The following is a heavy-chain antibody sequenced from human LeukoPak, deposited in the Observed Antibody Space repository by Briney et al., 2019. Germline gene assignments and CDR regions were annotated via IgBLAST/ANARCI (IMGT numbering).Heavy chain of an antibody. D-gene: IGHD4-17*01. Sequence: SETLSLTCTVSGGSISSYYWSWIRQPPGKGLEWIGEINHSGSANYNPSLKSRVTISLDTSKNQFSLKLSSVTAADTAVYYCARGQGTATTHWGQGTLVTVSS. V-gene: IGHV4-34*01. J-gene: IGHJ4*02. CDR1: GGSISSYY. CDR2: INHSGSA. CDR3: ARGQGTATTH.